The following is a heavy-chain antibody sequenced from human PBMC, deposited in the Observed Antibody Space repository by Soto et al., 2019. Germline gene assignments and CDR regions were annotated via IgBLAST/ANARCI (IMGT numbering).Heavy chain of an antibody. CDR3: ARAAYSGSPIDH. V-gene: IGHV4-39*01. CDR1: DDSISSRTYY. D-gene: IGHD1-26*01. J-gene: IGHJ1*01. Sequence: QMQLQESGPGLLEPSETLSLTCTVSDDSISSRTYYWAWIRQPPGKGREWIGYLYHSGSTYYAPSVNGRATMSVDTSKKQLSLKLTSVTAADTAVYYCARAAYSGSPIDHWGQGTLVTVSP. CDR2: LYHSGST.